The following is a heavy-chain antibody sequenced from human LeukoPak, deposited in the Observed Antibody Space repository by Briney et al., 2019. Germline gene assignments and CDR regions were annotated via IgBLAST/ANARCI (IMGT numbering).Heavy chain of an antibody. Sequence: PSETLSLTCTVSGGSISSYYWSWIRQPPGKGLEWIGYIYYSGSTNYNPSLKSRVTISVDTSKNQFSLKLSSVTAADTAVYYCARDEATGIAVAGTPYWGQGTLVTVSS. CDR3: ARDEATGIAVAGTPY. V-gene: IGHV4-59*12. D-gene: IGHD6-19*01. CDR2: IYYSGST. CDR1: GGSISSYY. J-gene: IGHJ4*02.